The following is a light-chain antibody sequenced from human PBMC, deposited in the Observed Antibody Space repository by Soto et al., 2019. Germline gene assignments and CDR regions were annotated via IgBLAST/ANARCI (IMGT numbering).Light chain of an antibody. V-gene: IGKV3-20*01. CDR2: GAS. J-gene: IGKJ1*01. CDR1: QSVSSSF. CDR3: QQYGSSPPWT. Sequence: EIVLTQSPGTLSLSPGERATLSCRASQSVSSSFLGWYQQKPGEPPRLLIYGASSRATGIPDRFSGSGSGTDFTLTISRLEPEDFAVYYCQQYGSSPPWTFGQGTKVEIK.